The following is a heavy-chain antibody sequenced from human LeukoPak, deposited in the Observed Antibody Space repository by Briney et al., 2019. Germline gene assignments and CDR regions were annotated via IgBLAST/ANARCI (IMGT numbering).Heavy chain of an antibody. D-gene: IGHD3-22*01. Sequence: PGGSLRLSCAASGFTVSSNYMTWVRQAPGKGLEWISLIYSGGSTYYADSVKGRFTISRDNSKNTLYLQMNSLRAEDTAVYYCAKAPRYYYDSSGYYWDYWGQGTLVTVSS. J-gene: IGHJ4*02. CDR2: IYSGGST. CDR1: GFTVSSNY. V-gene: IGHV3-53*01. CDR3: AKAPRYYYDSSGYYWDY.